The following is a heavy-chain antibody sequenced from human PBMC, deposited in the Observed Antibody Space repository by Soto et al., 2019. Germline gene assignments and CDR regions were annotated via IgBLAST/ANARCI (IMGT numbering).Heavy chain of an antibody. V-gene: IGHV1-69*01. CDR2: IIPIFGTA. J-gene: IGHJ4*02. Sequence: QVQLVQSGAEVKKPGSSVKVSCKASGGTFSSYAISWVRQAPGQGLEWMGGIIPIFGTANYAQKFQGRGTITADETTNTADMELRSLRSEDTAVYYCARGQQLVSRATFDYWGQGTLVTVSS. CDR1: GGTFSSYA. D-gene: IGHD6-13*01. CDR3: ARGQQLVSRATFDY.